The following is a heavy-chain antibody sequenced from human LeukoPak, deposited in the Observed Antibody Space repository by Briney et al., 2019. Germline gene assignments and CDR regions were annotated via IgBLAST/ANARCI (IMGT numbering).Heavy chain of an antibody. V-gene: IGHV1-18*01. J-gene: IGHJ6*03. CDR3: ARNYYDSSGLYYYYYYMDV. D-gene: IGHD3-22*01. CDR1: GYTFTSYG. CDR2: ISAYNGNT. Sequence: ASVKGSCKASGYTFTSYGISWVRQAPGQGLEWMGWISAYNGNTNYAQKLQGRVTMTTDTSTSTAYMELRSLRSDDTAVYYCARNYYDSSGLYYYYYYMDVWGKGTTVTVSS.